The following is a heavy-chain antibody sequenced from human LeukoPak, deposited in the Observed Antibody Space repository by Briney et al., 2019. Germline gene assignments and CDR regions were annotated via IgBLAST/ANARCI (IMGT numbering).Heavy chain of an antibody. CDR3: AKEVSSSATPRFDY. V-gene: IGHV3-23*01. Sequence: GGSLRLSCAASGFTFGNSAMSWVRQAPGKGLEWVSAMSGGGRRTYYADSVKGRFTISRDNSKNTLYLQMNSLRAEDTAVYYCAKEVSSSATPRFDYWGQGTLVTVSS. D-gene: IGHD6-13*01. J-gene: IGHJ4*02. CDR2: MSGGGRRT. CDR1: GFTFGNSA.